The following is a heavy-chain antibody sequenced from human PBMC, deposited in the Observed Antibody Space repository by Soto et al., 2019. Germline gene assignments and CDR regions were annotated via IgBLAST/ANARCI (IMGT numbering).Heavy chain of an antibody. J-gene: IGHJ4*02. D-gene: IGHD2-15*01. CDR2: IIPVFARA. V-gene: IGHV1-69*06. Sequence: QVQLEQSGAEVKKPGSSVKVSCKTSGGSFTRNGISWARQAPVQGLEWMGTIIPVFARANYAQKFKDRVMITAHRSMTTAYMAVSGLRSDGTAVYYCASTRASPSYFDHWGQGTLVT. CDR1: GGSFTRNG. CDR3: ASTRASPSYFDH.